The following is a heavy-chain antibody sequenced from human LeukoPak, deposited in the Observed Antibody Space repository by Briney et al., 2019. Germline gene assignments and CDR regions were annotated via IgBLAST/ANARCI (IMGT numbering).Heavy chain of an antibody. J-gene: IGHJ4*02. CDR3: ATEAPRSYYFDY. V-gene: IGHV1-46*01. CDR1: EDTFTYYH. CDR2: VYATGGTT. Sequence: ASVKVSCKASEDTFTYYHIHWVRHAPGQGVEWMGAVYATGGTTINTQNFQGRVTMTRDTSTGTVYMELSSLRFEDTAMYYCATEAPRSYYFDYWGQGILVTVSS.